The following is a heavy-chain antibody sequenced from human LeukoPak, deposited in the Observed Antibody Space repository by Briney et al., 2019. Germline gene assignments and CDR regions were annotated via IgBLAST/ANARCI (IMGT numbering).Heavy chain of an antibody. CDR3: ARGGCSSTSCYQHFDY. D-gene: IGHD2-2*01. V-gene: IGHV3-21*01. Sequence: GGSLRLSCAASGFTFSSYSMNWVRQAPGKGLEWVSSISSSSSYIYYADSVKGRFTISRDNAKNSLYLQMNSLRAEDTAVYYCARGGCSSTSCYQHFDYWGQGTLVTVSS. J-gene: IGHJ4*02. CDR1: GFTFSSYS. CDR2: ISSSSSYI.